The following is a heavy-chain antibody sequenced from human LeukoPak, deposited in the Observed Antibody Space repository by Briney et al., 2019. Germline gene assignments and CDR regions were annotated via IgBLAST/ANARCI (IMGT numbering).Heavy chain of an antibody. CDR3: ARGRTYDYVWGSYRYLFDY. J-gene: IGHJ4*02. V-gene: IGHV1-18*01. CDR1: GYTFTIYG. Sequence: ASVTVSCKASGYTFTIYGISWVRQAPGQGLEWMGWISAYNGNTNYAQKLQGRVTMTTDTSTSTAYMELRSLRSDDTAVYYCARGRTYDYVWGSYRYLFDYWGQGTLVTVSS. D-gene: IGHD3-16*02. CDR2: ISAYNGNT.